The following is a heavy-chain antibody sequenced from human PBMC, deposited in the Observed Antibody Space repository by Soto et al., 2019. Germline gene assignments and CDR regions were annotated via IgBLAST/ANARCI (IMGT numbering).Heavy chain of an antibody. Sequence: QVQLMQSGAEVKKPGASVTISCKASGYTFTSYYIHWVRQAPRQGLEWMAIINPSGGSTNYAQKLQGRVTVTRSTSTSTVNMERSSLSSEDTAVYYCARDLAAADYWGQGTLVTVSS. CDR2: INPSGGST. J-gene: IGHJ4*02. D-gene: IGHD6-19*01. V-gene: IGHV1-46*01. CDR1: GYTFTSYY. CDR3: ARDLAAADY.